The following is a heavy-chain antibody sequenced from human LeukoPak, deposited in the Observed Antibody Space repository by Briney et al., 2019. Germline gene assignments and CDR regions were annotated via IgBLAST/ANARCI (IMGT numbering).Heavy chain of an antibody. V-gene: IGHV1-69*13. Sequence: SVKVSCQVSGYTFTSYGISWVRQAPGQGRGGVGEIIPIFGTANYAQKFQGRVTITADESTSTAYMEMSSLRSEDTAVYYCARGLTTHADVFDVWGQGTMVTVSS. CDR1: GYTFTSYG. CDR2: IIPIFGTA. CDR3: ARGLTTHADVFDV. J-gene: IGHJ3*01. D-gene: IGHD4-17*01.